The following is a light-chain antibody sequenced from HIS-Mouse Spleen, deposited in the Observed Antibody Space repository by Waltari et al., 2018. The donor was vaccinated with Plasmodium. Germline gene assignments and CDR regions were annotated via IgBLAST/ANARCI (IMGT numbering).Light chain of an antibody. CDR1: QSVSSSY. V-gene: IGKV3-20*01. J-gene: IGKJ5*01. CDR2: GAS. CDR3: QQYGSSPIT. Sequence: EIVLTQSPGTLSLSPGGRATLSCRASQSVSSSYLAWYQQKPGQAPRLLILGASSMATGIPDRVSGSGSGTDFTLTISRLEPEDFAVYYCQQYGSSPITFGQGTRLEIK.